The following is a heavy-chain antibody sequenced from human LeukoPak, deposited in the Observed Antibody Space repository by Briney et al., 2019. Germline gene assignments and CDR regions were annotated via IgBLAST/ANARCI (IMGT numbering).Heavy chain of an antibody. CDR2: IFYSGST. CDR3: ARGSGVVPAATFDY. V-gene: IGHV4-59*08. CDR1: GGSISIYY. D-gene: IGHD2-2*01. Sequence: SETLSLTCTVSGGSISIYYWSWIRQPPGKGLEWIGYIFYSGSTNYNPSLKSRVTISVDTSKNQFSLELSTVTAADTAVYYCARGSGVVPAATFDYWGQGTVVTVSS. J-gene: IGHJ4*02.